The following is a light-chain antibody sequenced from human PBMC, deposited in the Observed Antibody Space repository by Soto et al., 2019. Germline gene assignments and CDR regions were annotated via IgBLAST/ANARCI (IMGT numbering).Light chain of an antibody. CDR3: QQYGSSQYT. CDR1: QSVNNNY. J-gene: IGKJ2*01. V-gene: IGKV3-20*01. Sequence: EIVLTQSPGTLSLSPGERDTLSCRASQSVNNNYLAWYQQKPGQAPRLLIYGASSRATGIPDRFSGSGSGTDFTLTISRLEPEDFAVYYCQQYGSSQYTFGQGTNLEIK. CDR2: GAS.